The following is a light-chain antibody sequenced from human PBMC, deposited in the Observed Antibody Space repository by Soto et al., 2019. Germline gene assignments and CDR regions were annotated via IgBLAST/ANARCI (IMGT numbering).Light chain of an antibody. V-gene: IGKV1-39*01. CDR1: QYISTY. CDR2: AAS. Sequence: DIQMTQSPSSLSASVGDSLTITFRASQYISTYLNWYQLKAGKAPKLLIYAASSLKSGVPSRFSGSGSGTDFTLTISSLQPEDFATYYCQQSYSTPTFGPGTKVDI. J-gene: IGKJ3*01. CDR3: QQSYSTPT.